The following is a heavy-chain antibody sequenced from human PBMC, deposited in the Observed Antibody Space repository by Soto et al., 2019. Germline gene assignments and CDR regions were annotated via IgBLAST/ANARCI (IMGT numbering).Heavy chain of an antibody. J-gene: IGHJ4*02. CDR3: ARKLDDILPGYYGY. V-gene: IGHV1-69*02. Sequence: QVQLVQSGAEVKKPGSSVKVSCKASGGTFSSYTISWVRQAPGQGLEWMGRIIPILGIANYAQKFQGRVTITADKSTSTAYMELSSLRSEDTAVYYCARKLDDILPGYYGYWGQGTLVTVSS. D-gene: IGHD3-9*01. CDR1: GGTFSSYT. CDR2: IIPILGIA.